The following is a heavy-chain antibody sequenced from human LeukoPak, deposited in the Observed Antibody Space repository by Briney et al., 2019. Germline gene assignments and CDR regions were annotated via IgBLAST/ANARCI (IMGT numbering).Heavy chain of an antibody. V-gene: IGHV4-39*01. J-gene: IGHJ4*02. CDR3: ARRVGGSESFY. CDR2: IYYSGST. Sequence: SETLSLTCTVSGGSISSSSYYWGWIRQPPGKGLEWIGSIYYSGSTYYNPSLKSRVTISVDTSKNQFSLKLSSVTAADTAVYYCARRVGGSESFYWGQGTLVTVSS. D-gene: IGHD3-10*01. CDR1: GGSISSSSYY.